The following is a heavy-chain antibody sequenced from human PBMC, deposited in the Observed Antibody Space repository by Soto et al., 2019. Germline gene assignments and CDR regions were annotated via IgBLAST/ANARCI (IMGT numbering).Heavy chain of an antibody. CDR2: INPSGGST. CDR1: GYTFTSYY. D-gene: IGHD6-19*01. V-gene: IGHV1-46*01. Sequence: ASMKVSCKAAGYTFTSYYMHWVRQAPGQGLEWMGIINPSGGSTSYAQKFQGRVTMTRDTSTSTVYMELSSLRSEDTAVYYCARAHIAVAGIPPYYFDYWGQGTLVTVSS. J-gene: IGHJ4*02. CDR3: ARAHIAVAGIPPYYFDY.